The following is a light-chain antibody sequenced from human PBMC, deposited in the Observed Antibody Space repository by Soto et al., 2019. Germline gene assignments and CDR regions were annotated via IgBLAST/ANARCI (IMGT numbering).Light chain of an antibody. CDR1: SSNIGAGYD. CDR3: QSYDSSLSGWV. V-gene: IGLV1-40*01. J-gene: IGLJ3*02. Sequence: QSVLTQPPSLSGAPGQRVTISCTGSSSNIGAGYDVHWYQQLPGTAPKLIIYGNSNRPSGVPDRVSGSKSGTSASLAITGLQAEDEADYYCQSYDSSLSGWVFGGGTKVTVL. CDR2: GNS.